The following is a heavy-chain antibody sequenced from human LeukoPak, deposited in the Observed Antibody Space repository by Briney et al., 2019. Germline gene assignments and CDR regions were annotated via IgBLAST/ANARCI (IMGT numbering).Heavy chain of an antibody. D-gene: IGHD2-2*01. CDR2: INQDESKK. V-gene: IGHV3-7*01. CDR3: ARHHAYRADY. Sequence: PGGSLRLSCAASGFTFSNDWMCWVRQAPGKGLEWVANINQDESKKYYADSVKGRFTISRDNAKNALYLQMSSLTAEDTAIYYCARHHAYRADYWGQGTLVTVSS. J-gene: IGHJ4*02. CDR1: GFTFSNDW.